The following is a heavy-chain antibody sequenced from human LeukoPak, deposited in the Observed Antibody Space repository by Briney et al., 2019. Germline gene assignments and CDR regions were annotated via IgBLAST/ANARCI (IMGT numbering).Heavy chain of an antibody. D-gene: IGHD3-22*01. J-gene: IGHJ3*02. V-gene: IGHV1-2*02. CDR1: GYTFTCYY. CDR2: INPNSGGT. Sequence: ASVKVSCKASGYTFTCYYMHWVRQAPGQGLEWMGWINPNSGGTNYAQKFQGRVTMTRDTSISTAYMELSRLRSDDTAVYYCARGNYYDSSGAHGDIWGQGTMVTVSS. CDR3: ARGNYYDSSGAHGDI.